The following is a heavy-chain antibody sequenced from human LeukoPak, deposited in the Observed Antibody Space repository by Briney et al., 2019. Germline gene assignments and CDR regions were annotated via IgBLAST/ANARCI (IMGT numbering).Heavy chain of an antibody. Sequence: ASVKVSCKASGYTFTSYGISWVRQAPGQGLEWMGWISAYNGNTNYAQKLQGRVTMTTDTSTSTAYMELRSLRSDDTAVYYCARDPFLTYYYDSDFDPWGQGTLVTVSS. CDR1: GYTFTSYG. CDR2: ISAYNGNT. J-gene: IGHJ5*02. V-gene: IGHV1-18*01. D-gene: IGHD3-22*01. CDR3: ARDPFLTYYYDSDFDP.